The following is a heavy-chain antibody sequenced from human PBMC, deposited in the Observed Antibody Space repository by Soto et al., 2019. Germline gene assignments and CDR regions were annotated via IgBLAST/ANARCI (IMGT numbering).Heavy chain of an antibody. CDR2: ISAYNGNT. V-gene: IGHV1-18*04. CDR3: GRGIDRYYDFWSGHSDAFYI. CDR1: GYTFTSYG. Sequence: GASVKVSCKASGYTFTSYGISWVRQDPGQGLEWMGWISAYNGNTNYAQKLQGRVTMTTDTSTSTAYMELRSPRSDDTAVCYCGRGIDRYYDFWSGHSDAFYIWGQETMGTVAS. J-gene: IGHJ3*02. D-gene: IGHD3-3*01.